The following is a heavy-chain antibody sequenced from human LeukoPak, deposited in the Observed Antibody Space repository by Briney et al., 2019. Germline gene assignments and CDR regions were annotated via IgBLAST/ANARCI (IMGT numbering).Heavy chain of an antibody. D-gene: IGHD2-2*01. CDR1: GYSISSGYY. CDR3: ARQVVVPAAISY. CDR2: IYHSGST. V-gene: IGHV4-38-2*01. J-gene: IGHJ4*02. Sequence: SETLSLTXAVSGYSISSGYYWGWIRQPPGKGLEWIGSIYHSGSTYYNPSLKSRVTISVDTSKNQFSLKLSSVTAADTAVYYCARQVVVPAAISYWGQGTLVTVSS.